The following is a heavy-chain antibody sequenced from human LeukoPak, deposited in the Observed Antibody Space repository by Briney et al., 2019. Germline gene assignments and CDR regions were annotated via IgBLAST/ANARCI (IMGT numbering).Heavy chain of an antibody. Sequence: MPSETLSLTCTVSGYSINSGYTWGWIRQPPGKGLEWIGNIYHSGGTYYNPSLTSRVTISVDTSKNQFSLKLTSVTAADTAVYYCARNGGFGGPLGYWGQGTLVTVSS. V-gene: IGHV4-38-2*02. CDR3: ARNGGFGGPLGY. CDR1: GYSINSGYT. D-gene: IGHD3-10*01. CDR2: IYHSGGT. J-gene: IGHJ4*02.